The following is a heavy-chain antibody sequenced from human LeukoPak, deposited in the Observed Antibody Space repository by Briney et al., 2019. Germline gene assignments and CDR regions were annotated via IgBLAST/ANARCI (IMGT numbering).Heavy chain of an antibody. D-gene: IGHD1-26*01. CDR3: ARGIGIVGAEWWFDP. V-gene: IGHV1-2*02. CDR1: GYTFTGYY. Sequence: EASVKVSCKASGYTFTGYYMHWVRQAPGQGLEWMGWINPNSGGTNYAQKFQGRVTMTRDTSISTAYMELSRLRSDDTAVYYCARGIGIVGAEWWFDPWGQGTLVTVSS. J-gene: IGHJ5*02. CDR2: INPNSGGT.